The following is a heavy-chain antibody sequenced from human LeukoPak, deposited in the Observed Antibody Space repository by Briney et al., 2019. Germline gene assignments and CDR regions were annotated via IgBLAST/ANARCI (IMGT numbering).Heavy chain of an antibody. CDR2: INPSGGST. Sequence: GAPVKVSCKASGYTFTSYYMHWVRQAPGQGLEWMGIINPSGGSTSYAQKFQGRVTMTRDTSTSTVYMELSSLRSEDTAVYYCARVPMVRGVPDYWGQGTLVTVSS. CDR1: GYTFTSYY. V-gene: IGHV1-46*01. D-gene: IGHD3-10*01. J-gene: IGHJ4*02. CDR3: ARVPMVRGVPDY.